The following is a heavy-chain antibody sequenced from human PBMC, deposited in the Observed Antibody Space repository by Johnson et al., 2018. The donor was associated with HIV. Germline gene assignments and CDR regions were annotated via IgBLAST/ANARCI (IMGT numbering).Heavy chain of an antibody. CDR3: ARSKDCSGGSCPDAFDI. D-gene: IGHD2-15*01. V-gene: IGHV3-11*04. CDR1: GFTFSDYY. Sequence: VQLVESGGGLVKPGGSLRLSCVASGFTFSDYYMTWVRHAPGTGLEWVSYISSSGSTIYSADSVKGRLPISRDNAKNSLYLQMNSLRAEDTAVYYCARSKDCSGGSCPDAFDIWGQGTMLIVSS. J-gene: IGHJ3*02. CDR2: ISSSGSTI.